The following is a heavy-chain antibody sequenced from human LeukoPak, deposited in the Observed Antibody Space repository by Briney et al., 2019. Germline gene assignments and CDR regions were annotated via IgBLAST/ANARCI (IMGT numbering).Heavy chain of an antibody. CDR3: AREPPKTYCGGDCYSGLFDY. CDR2: INPSGGST. V-gene: IGHV1-46*01. Sequence: ASVKVSCKASGYTFTSYYMHWVRQAPGQGLEWMGIINPSGGSTSYAQKFQGRVTMTRDTSTSTVYMELSSLRSEDTAVYYRAREPPKTYCGGDCYSGLFDYWGQGTLVTVSS. D-gene: IGHD2-21*02. J-gene: IGHJ4*02. CDR1: GYTFTSYY.